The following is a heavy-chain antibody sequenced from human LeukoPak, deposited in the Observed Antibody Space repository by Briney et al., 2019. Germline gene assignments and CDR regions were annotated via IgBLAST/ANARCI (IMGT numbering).Heavy chain of an antibody. CDR3: ARDHYHQIDVFDY. D-gene: IGHD1-14*01. CDR2: ISSSSSYI. J-gene: IGHJ4*02. V-gene: IGHV3-21*01. CDR1: GFTFSSYS. Sequence: GGSLRLSCAASGFTFSSYSMNWVRQAPGEGLEWVSSISSSSSYIYYADSVKGRFTISRDNAKNSLYLQMSSLRAEDTAVYYCARDHYHQIDVFDYWGQGTLVTVSS.